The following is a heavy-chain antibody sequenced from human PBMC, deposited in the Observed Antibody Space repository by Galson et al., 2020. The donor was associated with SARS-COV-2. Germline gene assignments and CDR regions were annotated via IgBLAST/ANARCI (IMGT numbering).Heavy chain of an antibody. D-gene: IGHD2-2*01. CDR3: LSYSSTRQNH. Sequence: GESLKISCSASGFIFSDYAMHWVRQAPGKGLEYVSAISSNGETSFYADSVNGRFTMSRDNSKNMFYLQMTALRLEDTAFYFYLSYSSTRQNHWGQGTLVTVSS. CDR1: GFIFSDYA. V-gene: IGHV3-64D*06. J-gene: IGHJ5*02. CDR2: ISSNGETS.